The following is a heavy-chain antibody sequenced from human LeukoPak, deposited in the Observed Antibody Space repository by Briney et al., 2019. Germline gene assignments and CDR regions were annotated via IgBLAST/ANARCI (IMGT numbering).Heavy chain of an antibody. Sequence: SETLSLTCTVSGGSISSSSYYWGWIRQPPGKGLEWIGSIYYSGSTYYNPSLKSRVTISVDTSKNQFSLKLSSVTAADTAVYYCARRRRYSSSWYHVFHYFDYWGQGTLVTVSS. CDR1: GGSISSSSYY. CDR2: IYYSGST. V-gene: IGHV4-39*07. CDR3: ARRRRYSSSWYHVFHYFDY. D-gene: IGHD6-13*01. J-gene: IGHJ4*02.